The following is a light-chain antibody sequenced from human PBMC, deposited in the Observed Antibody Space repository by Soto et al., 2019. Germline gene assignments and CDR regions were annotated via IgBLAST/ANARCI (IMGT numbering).Light chain of an antibody. J-gene: IGLJ2*01. CDR3: RSYTSSSTLVV. CDR2: EVS. CDR1: SSDVGGYNY. V-gene: IGLV2-14*01. Sequence: QSVLTQPASVSGSPGQSITISCTGNSSDVGGYNYVSWYQQHPGKAPKVIIYEVSNRPSGISNRFSGSKSGTTASLTISGLQAEDQADYYCRSYTSSSTLVVFGGGTKLTVL.